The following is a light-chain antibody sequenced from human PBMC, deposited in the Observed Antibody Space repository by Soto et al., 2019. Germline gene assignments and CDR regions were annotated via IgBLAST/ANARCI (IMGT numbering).Light chain of an antibody. V-gene: IGKV3-20*01. J-gene: IGKJ4*01. CDR2: GPS. CDR1: QRFSISF. Sequence: EIVLTQSPGTLSLSPGERATLYCRANQRFSISFLAWYQQKPGQAPRLLIYGPSRRATGIPDRFSGSGSGTDFTLTISRLELEDFAVYYCQQYDSTPFTFGGGTTVEIK. CDR3: QQYDSTPFT.